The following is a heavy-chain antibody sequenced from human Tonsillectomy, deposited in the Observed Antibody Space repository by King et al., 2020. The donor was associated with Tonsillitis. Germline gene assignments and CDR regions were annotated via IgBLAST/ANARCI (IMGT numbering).Heavy chain of an antibody. J-gene: IGHJ4*02. CDR2: ISSDGSNK. CDR3: ARGLAGATSY. V-gene: IGHV3-30*04. D-gene: IGHD1-26*01. Sequence: VQLVESGGGVVQPGRSLRLSCAASGFTFSSYVMHWVRQAPGKGQEWLTVISSDGSNKYYADSVKGRFTISRDNSKNTLYLQMNSLRAEDTAVYYCARGLAGATSYWGQGTLITVSS. CDR1: GFTFSSYV.